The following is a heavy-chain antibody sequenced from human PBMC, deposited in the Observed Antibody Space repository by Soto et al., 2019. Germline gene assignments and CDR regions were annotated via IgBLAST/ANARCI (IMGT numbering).Heavy chain of an antibody. J-gene: IGHJ6*02. Sequence: QVQLVQSGVEVKKPGASVRVSCKASGYPFSNYNITWVRQAPGQGLEWMGRISGHSGDTNYAEKVRDRITMATDTSTRTAYMELRNLRSDDTAVYYCAREGGHATRIQYYGMDIWGQGTTVTVSS. CDR2: ISGHSGDT. D-gene: IGHD1-1*01. CDR3: AREGGHATRIQYYGMDI. CDR1: GYPFSNYN. V-gene: IGHV1-18*01.